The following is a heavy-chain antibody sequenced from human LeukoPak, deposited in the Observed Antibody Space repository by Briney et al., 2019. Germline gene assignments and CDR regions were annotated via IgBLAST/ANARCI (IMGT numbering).Heavy chain of an antibody. CDR2: IFRSGTT. V-gene: IGHV4-30-2*01. J-gene: IGHJ3*01. D-gene: IGHD3-10*01. CDR1: GGSISSGGYS. Sequence: PSQTLSLTCAVSGGSISSGGYSWTWIRQPPGKGLEWIGSIFRSGTTFYNPSLKSRDTISVDRSKNHFSLNLSSVTAADTALYYCASLQFINRVFDVWGQGTMVTVSS. CDR3: ASLQFINRVFDV.